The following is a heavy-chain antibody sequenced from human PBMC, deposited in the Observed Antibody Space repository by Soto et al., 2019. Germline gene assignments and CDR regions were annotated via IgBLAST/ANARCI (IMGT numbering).Heavy chain of an antibody. D-gene: IGHD4-17*01. Sequence: EVQLVESGGGLVQPGGSLRLSCAASGFRFRDYWMYWVRQPPGKGLEWVANIKQDGSEKYYVDSVKGRFTISRDNARNSLFLQMDSLRAEETAVYFCARVTTMGGHWGQGTLVTVSS. J-gene: IGHJ4*02. CDR1: GFRFRDYW. CDR3: ARVTTMGGH. V-gene: IGHV3-7*01. CDR2: IKQDGSEK.